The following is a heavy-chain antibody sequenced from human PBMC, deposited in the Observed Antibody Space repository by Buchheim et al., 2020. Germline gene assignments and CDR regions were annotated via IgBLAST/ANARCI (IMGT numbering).Heavy chain of an antibody. CDR3: AKGDYDILTGPMDYFDY. J-gene: IGHJ4*02. CDR2: ISYDGSNK. Sequence: QVQLVESGGGAVQPGRSLRLSCAASGFTFSSYGMHWVRQAPGKGLEWVAVISYDGSNKYYADSVKGRFTISRDNSKNTLYLQMNSLRAEDTAVYYCAKGDYDILTGPMDYFDYWGQGTL. CDR1: GFTFSSYG. D-gene: IGHD3-9*01. V-gene: IGHV3-30*18.